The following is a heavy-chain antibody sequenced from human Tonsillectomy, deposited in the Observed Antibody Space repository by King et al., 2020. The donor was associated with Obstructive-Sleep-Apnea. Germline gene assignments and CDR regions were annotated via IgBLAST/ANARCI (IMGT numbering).Heavy chain of an antibody. V-gene: IGHV2-5*02. CDR3: AHRWSAATGTFDY. D-gene: IGHD6-13*01. CDR2: IYWDDDQ. Sequence: ITLKESGPTLVKPTQTLTPTCTFSGFSLSTTGVGVGCIRQPPGKALEWLALIYWDDDQGDSPSLKSRLTVTKETSKNQVVLTMTNMDPVDTATYYCAHRWSAATGTFDYWGQGTLVTVSS. CDR1: GFSLSTTGVG. J-gene: IGHJ4*02.